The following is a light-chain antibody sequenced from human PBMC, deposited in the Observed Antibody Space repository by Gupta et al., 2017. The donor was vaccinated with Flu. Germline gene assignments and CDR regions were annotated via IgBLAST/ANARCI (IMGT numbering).Light chain of an antibody. CDR1: SSNIGAGFD. CDR2: GNT. V-gene: IGLV1-40*01. CDR3: QSYDSSLTGSV. J-gene: IGLJ1*01. Sequence: QSVLTQPPSVSGAPGQGVTISCTGSSSNIGAGFDVHWYQQLPGTGPKLLIYGNTNRPSGVPDRFSGSKSGTSASLAITGLQAEDEADYYCQSYDSSLTGSVFRTGTRVTVL.